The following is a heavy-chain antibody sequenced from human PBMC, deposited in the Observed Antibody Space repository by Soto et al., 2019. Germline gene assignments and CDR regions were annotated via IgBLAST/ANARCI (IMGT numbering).Heavy chain of an antibody. D-gene: IGHD2-2*01. Sequence: VQLVESGGGVVQPGRSLRLSCAASGFTFSSYGMHWVRQAPGKGLEWVAVIWYDGSYTYYADSVKGRFTISRDNSKNTLYLQMNSLRAEDTAVYYCARDVYCTSTTCSPLGYWGQGTLVTVSS. CDR3: ARDVYCTSTTCSPLGY. CDR2: IWYDGSYT. J-gene: IGHJ4*02. CDR1: GFTFSSYG. V-gene: IGHV3-33*01.